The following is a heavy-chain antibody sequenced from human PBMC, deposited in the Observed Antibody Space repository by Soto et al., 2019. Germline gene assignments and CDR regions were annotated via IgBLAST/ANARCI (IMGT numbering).Heavy chain of an antibody. D-gene: IGHD3-16*02. J-gene: IGHJ6*02. CDR1: GGSISSGDYY. Sequence: PSETLSLTCTVSGGSISSGDYYWSWTRQPPGKGLEWIGYIYYSGSTYYNPSLKSRVTISVDTSKNQFSLKLSSVTAADTAVYYCARALGRLGELSLTFYGMVVWGPGTTVNVSS. V-gene: IGHV4-30-4*01. CDR2: IYYSGST. CDR3: ARALGRLGELSLTFYGMVV.